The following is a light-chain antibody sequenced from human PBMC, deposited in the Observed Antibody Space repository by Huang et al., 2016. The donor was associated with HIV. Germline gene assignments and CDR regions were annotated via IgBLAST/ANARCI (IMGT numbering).Light chain of an antibody. Sequence: EIIMTQSPATLSLSPGEGASLSCRANQSVATILAWYLHRPGQSPRILIFGASTRAAGLPGRFRGSGSGTQFTLTVSGLQSEDFAVYYCQQYHNWPYTFGQGTKLEI. CDR2: GAS. J-gene: IGKJ2*01. CDR1: QSVATI. V-gene: IGKV3-15*01. CDR3: QQYHNWPYT.